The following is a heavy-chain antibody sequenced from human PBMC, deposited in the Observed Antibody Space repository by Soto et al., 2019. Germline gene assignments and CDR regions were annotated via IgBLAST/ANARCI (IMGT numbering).Heavy chain of an antibody. CDR1: GLNSGCHC. D-gene: IGHD3-3*01. J-gene: IGHJ4*02. CDR2: ISGNGCSS. CDR3: ARGERSGYYDS. V-gene: IGHV3-23*01. Sequence: GVLMRRSSRASGLNSGCHCRILVSKNPGKGLEWVSAISGNGCSSDYVDSVKGRFTISRDNSKNTLYLQMNSLRAEDTAVYYCARGERSGYYDSRRLGTLVTVSS.